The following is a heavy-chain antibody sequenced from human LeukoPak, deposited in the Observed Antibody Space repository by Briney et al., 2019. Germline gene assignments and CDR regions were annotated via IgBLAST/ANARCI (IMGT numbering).Heavy chain of an antibody. V-gene: IGHV4-34*01. J-gene: IGHJ6*02. Sequence: SETLSLTCAVYGGSFSGYYWSWIRQPPGKGLEWIGEINHSGSTNYNPSLKSRVTISVDTSKNQFSLKLSSVTAADTAVYYCARCESSSSYYYYYGMDVWGQGTTVTVSS. D-gene: IGHD6-6*01. CDR1: GGSFSGYY. CDR3: ARCESSSSYYYYYGMDV. CDR2: INHSGST.